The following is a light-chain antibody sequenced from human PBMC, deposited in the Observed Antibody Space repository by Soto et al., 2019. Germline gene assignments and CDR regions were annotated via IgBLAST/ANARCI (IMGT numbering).Light chain of an antibody. J-gene: IGLJ3*02. Sequence: QSALTQPASVSGSPGQSITISCTGTSSDVGGYNYVSWYQHHPGKAPKLMIYEVSNRPSGVSNRFSGYKSGNTASLTISGLQAEDEADYYCSSYTGSSTPVFGGGTKLPVL. CDR3: SSYTGSSTPV. V-gene: IGLV2-14*01. CDR2: EVS. CDR1: SSDVGGYNY.